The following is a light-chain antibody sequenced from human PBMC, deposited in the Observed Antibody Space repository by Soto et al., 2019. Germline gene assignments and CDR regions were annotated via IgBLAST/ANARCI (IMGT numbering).Light chain of an antibody. CDR2: EIS. J-gene: IGLJ3*02. Sequence: QSALTQPASVSGSPGQSITISCTGTSSDVGFHNYVAWYQLKPGKAPQLIIHEISNRPLGVSDRFSGSQSGNTASLTISGLQAEDEADYYCSSYTSSTTWVFGGGTKLTVL. CDR1: SSDVGFHNY. V-gene: IGLV2-14*01. CDR3: SSYTSSTTWV.